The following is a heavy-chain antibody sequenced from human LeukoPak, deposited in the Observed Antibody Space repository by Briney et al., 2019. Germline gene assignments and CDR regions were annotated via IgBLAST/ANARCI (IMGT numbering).Heavy chain of an antibody. CDR3: ATWGYCSGGSCYPYYFDY. CDR2: FDPEDGET. Sequence: GASVKVSCKVSGYTLTELSMHWVRQAPGKGLEWMGGFDPEDGETIYAQKFQGRVTMTEDTSTDTAYMELSSLRSEDTAVYHCATWGYCSGGSCYPYYFDYWGQGTLVTVSS. D-gene: IGHD2-15*01. CDR1: GYTLTELS. J-gene: IGHJ4*02. V-gene: IGHV1-24*01.